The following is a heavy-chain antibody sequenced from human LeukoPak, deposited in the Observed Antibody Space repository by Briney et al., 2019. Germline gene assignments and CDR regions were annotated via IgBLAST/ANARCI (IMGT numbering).Heavy chain of an antibody. J-gene: IGHJ5*02. Sequence: ASVKVSCKASGYTFTSYGISWVRQAPGQGLEWMGWISAYNGNTNYAQKLQGRVTMTTDTSTSTAYMELRSLRSDDTAVYYCARAGLGYCSSTSCSGGWFDPWGRGTLVTVSS. CDR1: GYTFTSYG. D-gene: IGHD2-2*01. CDR2: ISAYNGNT. CDR3: ARAGLGYCSSTSCSGGWFDP. V-gene: IGHV1-18*01.